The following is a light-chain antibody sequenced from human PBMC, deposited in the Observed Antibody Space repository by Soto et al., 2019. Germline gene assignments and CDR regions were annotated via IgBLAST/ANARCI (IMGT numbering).Light chain of an antibody. V-gene: IGKV1-39*01. CDR1: QSISSY. CDR3: QQSYSTP. Sequence: DIQMTQSRSSLSASVGDRVTMTCRASQSISSYLNWFQQKPGKAPKLLIYAASSLQSGVPSRFSGSGSGTDFTLTISSLQPEDFATYYCQQSYSTPFGPGTKVDIK. J-gene: IGKJ3*01. CDR2: AAS.